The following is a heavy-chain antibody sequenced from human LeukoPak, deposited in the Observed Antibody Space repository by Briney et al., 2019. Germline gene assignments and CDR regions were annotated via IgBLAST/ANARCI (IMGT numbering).Heavy chain of an antibody. V-gene: IGHV4-34*01. CDR2: INHSGST. J-gene: IGHJ4*02. Sequence: SATLSLTCAVYGGSFSGYYWSWIRQPPGKGLEWIGEINHSGSTNYNPSLKSRVTISVDTSKNQFSLKLSSVTAADTAVYYCASRRLSDSSGYYYFDYWGQGTLVTVSS. CDR1: GGSFSGYY. CDR3: ASRRLSDSSGYYYFDY. D-gene: IGHD3-22*01.